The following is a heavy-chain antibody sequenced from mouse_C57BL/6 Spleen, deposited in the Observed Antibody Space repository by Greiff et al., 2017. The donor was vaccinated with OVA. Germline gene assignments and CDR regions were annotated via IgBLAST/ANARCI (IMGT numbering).Heavy chain of an antibody. CDR1: GYTFTTYP. Sequence: VQLVESGAELVKPGASVKMSCKASGYTFTTYPIEWMTQNHGKSLEWIGNFHTYNDDTKYNEKFKGKATLTVEKSSSTVYLALSRLTSDDSAVYYCARTGDGYSYAMDYWGQGTSVTVSS. V-gene: IGHV1-47*01. CDR3: ARTGDGYSYAMDY. J-gene: IGHJ4*01. D-gene: IGHD2-3*01. CDR2: FHTYNDDT.